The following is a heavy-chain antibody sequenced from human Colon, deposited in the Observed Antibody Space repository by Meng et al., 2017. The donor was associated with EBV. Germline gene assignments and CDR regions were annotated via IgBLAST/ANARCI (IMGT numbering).Heavy chain of an antibody. D-gene: IGHD3-22*01. V-gene: IGHV4-31*03. CDR1: GGSISSGTYY. J-gene: IGHJ5*02. CDR3: ARYVFDSSSLYSNWFDP. CDR2: IHYSGST. Sequence: QVQLQESGPGLVKPSXXLSLTCXVSGGSISSGTYYWGWIRQLPGKGLEWIAYIHYSGSTYYSPSLKSRVTISVDTSKNQLSLKLSSMTAADTAVYYCARYVFDSSSLYSNWFDPWGQGPLVTV.